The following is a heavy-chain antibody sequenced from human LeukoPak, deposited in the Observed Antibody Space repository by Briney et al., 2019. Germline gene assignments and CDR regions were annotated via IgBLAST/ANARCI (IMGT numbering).Heavy chain of an antibody. CDR3: ARYSGVWGYYYYGMDV. CDR2: INHSGST. D-gene: IGHD3-16*01. J-gene: IGHJ6*02. CDR1: GGSISSYY. V-gene: IGHV4-34*01. Sequence: SETLSLTCTVCGGSISSYYWSLIRQPPGKGLEWIGEINHSGSTNYNPSLKSRVTISVDTSKNQFSLKLSSVTAADTAVYYCARYSGVWGYYYYGMDVWGQGTTVTVSS.